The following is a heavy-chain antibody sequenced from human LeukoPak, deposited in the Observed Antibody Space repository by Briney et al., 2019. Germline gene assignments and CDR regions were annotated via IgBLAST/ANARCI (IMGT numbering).Heavy chain of an antibody. Sequence: KPSETLSLTCTVSGASISSYYWSWIRQPPGKGLEWIGYIDYSGSTNYNPSLKSRVTISVDTSKNQVSLKLSSVTAADTAVYYCARHYYSDPFDYWGQGTLVTVSS. V-gene: IGHV4-59*01. CDR1: GASISSYY. J-gene: IGHJ4*02. CDR3: ARHYYSDPFDY. D-gene: IGHD4-17*01. CDR2: IDYSGST.